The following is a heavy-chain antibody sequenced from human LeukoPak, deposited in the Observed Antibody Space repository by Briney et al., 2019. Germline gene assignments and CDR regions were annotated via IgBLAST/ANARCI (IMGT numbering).Heavy chain of an antibody. V-gene: IGHV3-33*01. CDR2: IWYDGSNK. J-gene: IGHJ2*01. Sequence: PGGSLRLSCAASGFTFSSYGMHWVRQAPGKGLEWVAVIWYDGSNKYYPDSVQGRFTISRDNSKNTLYLQVNSLRAEDTAAHYCARDRSMSGWYIDLWGRGTLVTVSS. D-gene: IGHD2/OR15-2a*01. CDR3: ARDRSMSGWYIDL. CDR1: GFTFSSYG.